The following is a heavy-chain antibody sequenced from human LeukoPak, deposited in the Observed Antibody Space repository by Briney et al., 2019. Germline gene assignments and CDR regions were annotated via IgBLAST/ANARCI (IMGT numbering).Heavy chain of an antibody. CDR2: SYI. V-gene: IGHV3-21*01. J-gene: IGHJ4*02. CDR1: GLTFSSYS. D-gene: IGHD6-13*01. CDR3: ARDYCSSWEGYYFDY. Sequence: GGSLSLFCAPYGLTFSSYSMKWVRQAPGKGLEWVSSSYIYYADSVQGRFTISRDNAKNTLYLQMNSLRAEDTAVYYCARDYCSSWEGYYFDYWGQGTLVTVSS.